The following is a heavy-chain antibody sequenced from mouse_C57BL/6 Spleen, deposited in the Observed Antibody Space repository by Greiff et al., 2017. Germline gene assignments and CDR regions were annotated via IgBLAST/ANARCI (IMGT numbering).Heavy chain of an antibody. J-gene: IGHJ4*01. CDR1: GFSLTSYG. CDR2: IWSGGST. Sequence: QVQLKESGPGLVQPSQSLSITCTVSGFSLTSYGVHWVRQSPGKGLEWLGVIWSGGSTDYNVAFISRLSISTDNSKNQVFIKMNSLQADDTAIYYCARSDYYAMGCWGQGTTVTVS. V-gene: IGHV2-2*01. CDR3: ARSDYYAMGC.